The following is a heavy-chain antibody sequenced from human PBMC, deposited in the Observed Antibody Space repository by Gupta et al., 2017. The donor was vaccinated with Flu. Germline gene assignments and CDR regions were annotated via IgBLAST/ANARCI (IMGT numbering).Heavy chain of an antibody. D-gene: IGHD3-10*01. CDR3: AREFGEFYDYFDY. CDR2: ISSSGSTI. CDR1: GFTFSSYE. Sequence: EVQLVESGGGLVQPGGSLRLSCAASGFTFSSYEMNWLRQAPGKGLEWVSYISSSGSTIYYADSVKGRFTISRDNAKNSLYLQMNSLRAEDTAVYYCAREFGEFYDYFDYWGQGTLVTVSS. J-gene: IGHJ4*02. V-gene: IGHV3-48*03.